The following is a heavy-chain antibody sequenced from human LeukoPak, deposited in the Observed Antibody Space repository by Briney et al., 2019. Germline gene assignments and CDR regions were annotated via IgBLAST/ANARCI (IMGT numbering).Heavy chain of an antibody. CDR1: GGSISSSSYY. D-gene: IGHD3-3*01. V-gene: IGHV4-39*07. J-gene: IGHJ4*02. CDR2: IYYSGST. CDR3: ARESVSYDFWSDPYYFDY. Sequence: SETLSLTCTVSGGSISSSSYYWGWIRQPPGKGLEWIGSIYYSGSTYYNPSLKSRVTVSVDTSKNQFSLKLSSVTAADTAVYYCARESVSYDFWSDPYYFDYWGQGTLVTVSS.